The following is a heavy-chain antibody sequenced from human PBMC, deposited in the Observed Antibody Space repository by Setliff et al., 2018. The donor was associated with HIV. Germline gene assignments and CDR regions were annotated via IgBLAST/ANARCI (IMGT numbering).Heavy chain of an antibody. CDR2: ISPYNGHT. CDR3: ARDVEHMMDV. Sequence: ASVKVSCKTSGYTFTSYGISWLRQAPGQGLEWMGWISPYNGHTNYAQNFQGRVTMTTDTSTSTAYMELRRLTFDDTAVYYCARDVEHMMDVWGQGTTVTVSS. J-gene: IGHJ6*02. CDR1: GYTFTSYG. V-gene: IGHV1-18*01.